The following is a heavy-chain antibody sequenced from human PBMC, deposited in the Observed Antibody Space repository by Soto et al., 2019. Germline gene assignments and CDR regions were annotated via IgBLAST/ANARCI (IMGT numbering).Heavy chain of an antibody. J-gene: IGHJ5*02. D-gene: IGHD6-13*01. Sequence: DVQLVESGGGLVQPGRSLRLSCAASGFTFDDYAMHWVRQAPGKGLEWVSGISWNSGSIGYADSVKGRFTISRDNAKNSLYLQMNSLRAEDTALYYCAKGRALSSSWYWFDPWGQGTLVTVSS. CDR3: AKGRALSSSWYWFDP. CDR1: GFTFDDYA. V-gene: IGHV3-9*01. CDR2: ISWNSGSI.